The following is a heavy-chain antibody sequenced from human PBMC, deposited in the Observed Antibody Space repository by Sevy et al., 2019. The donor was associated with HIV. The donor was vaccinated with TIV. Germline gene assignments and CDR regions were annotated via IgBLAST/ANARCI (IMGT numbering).Heavy chain of an antibody. V-gene: IGHV3-7*01. CDR1: GFTFSSYW. Sequence: GGSLRLSCAASGFTFSSYWMSWVRQAPGKGLEWVANIKQDGSEKYYVDSVKGRFTISRDNAKNSLYLQMNSQRAEDTAVYYCARDRVSGSYSLFDYWGQGTLVTVSS. D-gene: IGHD1-26*01. J-gene: IGHJ4*02. CDR3: ARDRVSGSYSLFDY. CDR2: IKQDGSEK.